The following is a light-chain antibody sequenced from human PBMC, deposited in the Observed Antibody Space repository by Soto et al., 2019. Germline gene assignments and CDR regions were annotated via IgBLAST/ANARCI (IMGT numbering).Light chain of an antibody. V-gene: IGKV1-39*01. CDR2: AAS. CDR3: QQSYSTPLT. CDR1: QRISSY. J-gene: IGKJ3*01. Sequence: DIQMTQSPSSLSVSVGDRVTTTCRASQRISSYLNWYQQKPGKAPKLLIYAASSLQSGVPSRFSGSGSGTDFTLTISSLQPEDFATYYCQQSYSTPLTFGPGTKVDIK.